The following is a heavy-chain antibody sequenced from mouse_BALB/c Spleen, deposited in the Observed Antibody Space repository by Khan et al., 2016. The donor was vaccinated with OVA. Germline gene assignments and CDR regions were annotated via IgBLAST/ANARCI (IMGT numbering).Heavy chain of an antibody. CDR1: GFPITSGYY. CDR2: ITHSGET. J-gene: IGHJ1*01. V-gene: IGHV12-3*02. Sequence: VQLQESGPGLVKPSQSLFLACSITGFPITSGYYWIWIRQSPGKPLEWMGYITHSGETFYNPSLQSPISITRETSKNQFFLQLNSVTTEDTAMYYGARDRYGYWYCDVWGAGTTVTVSS. D-gene: IGHD1-1*02. CDR3: ARDRYGYWYCDV.